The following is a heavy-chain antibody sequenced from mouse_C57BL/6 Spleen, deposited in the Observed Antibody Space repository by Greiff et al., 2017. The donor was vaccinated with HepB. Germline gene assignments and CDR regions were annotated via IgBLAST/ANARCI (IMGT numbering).Heavy chain of an antibody. CDR2: IDPNSGGT. J-gene: IGHJ4*01. Sequence: VQLQQPGAELVKPGASVKLSCKASGYTFTSYWMHWVKQRPGRGLEWIGRIDPNSGGTKYNEKFKSKATLTVDKPSSTAYMQLSSLTSEDSAVYYCASPYGYDGDYYAMDYWGQGTSVTVSS. CDR3: ASPYGYDGDYYAMDY. D-gene: IGHD2-2*01. CDR1: GYTFTSYW. V-gene: IGHV1-72*01.